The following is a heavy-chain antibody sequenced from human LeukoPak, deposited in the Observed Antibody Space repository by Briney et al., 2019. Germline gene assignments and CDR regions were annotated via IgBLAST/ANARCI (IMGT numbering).Heavy chain of an antibody. J-gene: IGHJ5*02. CDR1: GFTVSSNY. D-gene: IGHD2-2*01. CDR3: AREVRIVVVPPRFDP. Sequence: GGSLRLSCAASGFTVSSNYMSWVRQAPGKGLVWVSRINSAGSNTNYADSVKGRFTISRDNAKNTLYLQMNSLRAEDTAVYYCAREVRIVVVPPRFDPWGQGTLVTVSS. CDR2: INSAGSNT. V-gene: IGHV3-74*01.